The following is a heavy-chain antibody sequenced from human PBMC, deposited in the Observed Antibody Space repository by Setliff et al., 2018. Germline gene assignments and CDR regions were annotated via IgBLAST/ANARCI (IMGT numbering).Heavy chain of an antibody. CDR1: GYTFRNYA. J-gene: IGHJ4*01. D-gene: IGHD5-18*01. CDR3: ARAPSVELVTIRTNSWFTY. V-gene: IGHV1-18*01. CDR2: ISVYNGDT. Sequence: RASVKVSCKASGYTFRNYAFAWVRQAPGQGLEWVGWISVYNGDTNYAQKFQGRVTLTTDTSTSTAYMELRSLTSDDSAFYYCARAPSVELVTIRTNSWFTYWG.